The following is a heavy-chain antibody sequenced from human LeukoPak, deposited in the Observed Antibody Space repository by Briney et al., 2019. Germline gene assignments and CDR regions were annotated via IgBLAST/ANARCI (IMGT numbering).Heavy chain of an antibody. J-gene: IGHJ4*02. Sequence: QAGGSLRLSCFASGFSFSIYWMHWVRQAPGKGLEWVSAISSTDAGTYHADSVRGRFTISRDSSKNTLYLQMNSLRAEDAAVYYCAKAPVTSCRGAYCYPFDYWGQGTLVTVSS. CDR1: GFSFSIYW. CDR2: ISSTDAGT. CDR3: AKAPVTSCRGAYCYPFDY. D-gene: IGHD2-21*01. V-gene: IGHV3-23*01.